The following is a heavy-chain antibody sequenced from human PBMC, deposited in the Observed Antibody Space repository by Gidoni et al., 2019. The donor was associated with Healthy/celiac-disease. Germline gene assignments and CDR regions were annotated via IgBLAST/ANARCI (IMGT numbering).Heavy chain of an antibody. V-gene: IGHV1-2*04. Sequence: QVQLVQSGAEVKKPGAAVKVSCKASGYTFTGYSIHWVLPAPGQGREWMGWINPNSGGTNYAQKFQGWVTMTRDTSISTAYMELSRLRSDDTAVYYCARGSSRITIFGVAKTLNPNWFDPWGQGTLVTVSS. CDR2: INPNSGGT. J-gene: IGHJ5*02. D-gene: IGHD3-3*01. CDR3: ARGSSRITIFGVAKTLNPNWFDP. CDR1: GYTFTGYS.